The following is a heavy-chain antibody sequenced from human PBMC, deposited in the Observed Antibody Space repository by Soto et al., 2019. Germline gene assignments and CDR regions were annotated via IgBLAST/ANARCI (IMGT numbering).Heavy chain of an antibody. D-gene: IGHD2-15*01. V-gene: IGHV1-69*06. J-gene: IGHJ6*02. Sequence: QVQLVQSGAEVKKPGSSVKVSCKASGGTFSSYAISWVRQAPGQGLEWMGGIIPIFGTANYAQKFQGRVTSTADKSTSTAYMELSSLRSEDTAVYYCAYNAGYCSGGSCLYYYYGMDVWGQGTTVTVSS. CDR1: GGTFSSYA. CDR3: AYNAGYCSGGSCLYYYYGMDV. CDR2: IIPIFGTA.